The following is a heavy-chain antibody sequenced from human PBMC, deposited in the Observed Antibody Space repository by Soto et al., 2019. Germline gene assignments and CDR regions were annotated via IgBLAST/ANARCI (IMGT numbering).Heavy chain of an antibody. CDR1: GYTFTSYD. CDR3: ARGRRGSSNDYYYYMDV. V-gene: IGHV1-8*01. D-gene: IGHD6-13*01. CDR2: MNPNSGNT. Sequence: GASVKVSCKASGYTFTSYDINWVRQATGQGLEWMGWMNPNSGNTGYAQKFQGRVTMTRNTSISTAYMELSSLRSEDTAVYYCARGRRGSSNDYYYYMDVWGKGTTVTVSS. J-gene: IGHJ6*03.